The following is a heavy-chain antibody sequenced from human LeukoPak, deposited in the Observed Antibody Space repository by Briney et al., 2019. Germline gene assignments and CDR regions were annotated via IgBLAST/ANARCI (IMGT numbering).Heavy chain of an antibody. D-gene: IGHD2-2*01. CDR1: GYTFNGYY. CDR3: ARFYCTSTSCQYNWFEP. J-gene: IGHJ5*02. Sequence: ASVKVSCKASGYTFNGYYMHWVRQAPGQGLEWMGWINPNSGGTNYAQKFQRRVTMTRDTFIRTAYMELSRLTSDDAAVSYCARFYCTSTSCQYNWFEPWGQGTLFTVSS. V-gene: IGHV1-2*02. CDR2: INPNSGGT.